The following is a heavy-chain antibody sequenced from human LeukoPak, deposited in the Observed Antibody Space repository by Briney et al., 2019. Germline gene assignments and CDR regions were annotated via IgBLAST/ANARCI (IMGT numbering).Heavy chain of an antibody. D-gene: IGHD3-22*01. Sequence: GGSLRLSCAASGFTFSSYGMHWVRQAPGKGLEWVAFIRYDGSNKYYADSVKGRFTISRDNSKNTLYLQMNSLRAEDTAVYFCARERVRITMIVVVTDDAFDIWGQGTLVTVSS. CDR2: IRYDGSNK. V-gene: IGHV3-30*02. CDR3: ARERVRITMIVVVTDDAFDI. CDR1: GFTFSSYG. J-gene: IGHJ3*02.